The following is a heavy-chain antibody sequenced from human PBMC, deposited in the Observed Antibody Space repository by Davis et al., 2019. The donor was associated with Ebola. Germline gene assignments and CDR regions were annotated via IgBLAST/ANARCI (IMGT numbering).Heavy chain of an antibody. V-gene: IGHV1-46*02. Sequence: ASVKVSCKASGYTFNSYYIHWVRQAPGQGLEWMGIINPSGGSTTYAQKFQGRVTMTRDTSTRTVYMELRSLRSDDTAVYYCARPIFGVVPIDYWGQGTLVTVSS. D-gene: IGHD3-3*01. J-gene: IGHJ4*02. CDR2: INPSGGST. CDR1: GYTFNSYY. CDR3: ARPIFGVVPIDY.